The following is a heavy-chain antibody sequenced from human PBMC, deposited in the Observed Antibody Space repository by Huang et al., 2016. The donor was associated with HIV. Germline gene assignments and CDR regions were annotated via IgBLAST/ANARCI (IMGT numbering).Heavy chain of an antibody. V-gene: IGHV4-39*01. D-gene: IGHD2-2*01. CDR1: GGSITSSNHY. Sequence: QLHLQQSGPGLVRPSETLSLICTVSGGSITSSNHYWGWIRQTPGKGLAWIGNCYYSGDSYYTPSLKKRVSISIDTSKSQFSLRLSSVIATDTAVYYCASGEYGKNAYDIWGQGTVVTVSA. CDR3: ASGEYGKNAYDI. J-gene: IGHJ3*02. CDR2: CYYSGDS.